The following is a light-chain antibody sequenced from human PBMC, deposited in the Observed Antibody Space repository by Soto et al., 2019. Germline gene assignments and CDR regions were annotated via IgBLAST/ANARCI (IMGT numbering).Light chain of an antibody. CDR2: FAS. V-gene: IGKV1-39*01. J-gene: IGKJ2*01. CDR1: QTVDKY. CDR3: HQSYTTPHT. Sequence: DIQMTQSPSSLAASVGDRVTITCRASQTVDKYLNWYQQKPGEAPKLLIFFASSLQSGVPSRFSGSGTGTDFTLTISSLQPEDFAAYYCHQSYTTPHTFGQGTKLEIK.